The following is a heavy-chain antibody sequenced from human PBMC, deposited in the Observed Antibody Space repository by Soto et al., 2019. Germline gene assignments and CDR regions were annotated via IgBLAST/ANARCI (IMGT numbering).Heavy chain of an antibody. CDR3: ARDHKGGYYYYGMDV. J-gene: IGHJ6*02. CDR1: GFTFSSYE. CDR2: ISSSGSTI. V-gene: IGHV3-48*03. Sequence: QPGGSLRLSCAASGFTFSSYEMNWVRQAPGKGLEWVSYISSSGSTIYHADSVKGRFTISRDNAKNSLYLQMNSLRAEDTAVYYCARDHKGGYYYYGMDVWGQGTTVTVSS.